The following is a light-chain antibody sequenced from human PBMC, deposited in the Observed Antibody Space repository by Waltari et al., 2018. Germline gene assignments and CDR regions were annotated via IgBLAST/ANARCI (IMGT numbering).Light chain of an antibody. CDR2: WAS. CDR3: QQHYSTPFT. J-gene: IGKJ3*01. Sequence: DIVLTQSPDSLAVSLGERATINCRSSQNILYNSNNKNSLAWYLQQPGQPRKLLMLWASTGEAGVPDRCRGSGSGTDFTLTISSLQAEDVAVYYCQQHYSTPFTFGPGTTVDIK. V-gene: IGKV4-1*01. CDR1: QNILYNSNNKNS.